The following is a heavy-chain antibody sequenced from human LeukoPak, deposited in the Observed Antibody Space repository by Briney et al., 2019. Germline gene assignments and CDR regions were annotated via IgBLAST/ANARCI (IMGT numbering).Heavy chain of an antibody. D-gene: IGHD1-26*01. J-gene: IGHJ5*02. CDR1: GGSISSSGYY. CDR3: ARHEYSGSYYGLSWFDP. V-gene: IGHV4-39*01. CDR2: IYYSGST. Sequence: SETLSLTCTVSGGSISSSGYYSGWIRQPPGKGLEWIASIYYSGSTYYHPSLKSRVTLSVGTSKNQLSLKLSSLTAADTAVYYCARHEYSGSYYGLSWFDPWGQGTLVTVSS.